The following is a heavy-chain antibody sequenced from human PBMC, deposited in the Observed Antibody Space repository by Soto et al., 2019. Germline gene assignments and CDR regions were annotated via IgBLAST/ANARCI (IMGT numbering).Heavy chain of an antibody. CDR1: GFTFSSYG. V-gene: IGHV3-30*18. CDR3: AKDTYYYDSSGYNYFDY. CDR2: ISYDGSNK. D-gene: IGHD3-22*01. Sequence: SLRLSCAASGFTFSSYGMHWVRQAPGKGLEWVAVISYDGSNKYYADSVKGRFTISRDNSKNTLYLQMNSLRAEDTAVYYCAKDTYYYDSSGYNYFDYWGQGTLVTVS. J-gene: IGHJ4*02.